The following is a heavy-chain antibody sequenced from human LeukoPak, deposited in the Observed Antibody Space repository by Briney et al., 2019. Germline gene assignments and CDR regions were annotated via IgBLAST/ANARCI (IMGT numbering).Heavy chain of an antibody. CDR2: ISGDGGST. CDR1: GFMFHDYA. V-gene: IGHV3-43*02. D-gene: IGHD6-19*01. J-gene: IGHJ4*02. Sequence: GGSLRLSCAAPGFMFHDYAIHGVRQAPGKGLEWVSLISGDGGSTFYADSVKGRFTISRDNSKNSLYLQMNSLRSDDTALYYCARESESSGWYDYWGQGTLVTVSS. CDR3: ARESESSGWYDY.